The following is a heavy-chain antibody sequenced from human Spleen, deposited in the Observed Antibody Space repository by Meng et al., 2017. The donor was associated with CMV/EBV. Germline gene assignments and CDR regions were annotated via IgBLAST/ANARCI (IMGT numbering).Heavy chain of an antibody. CDR1: FSLPPGGVG. J-gene: IGHJ4*02. D-gene: IGHD3-16*01. V-gene: IGHV2-5*01. CDR2: IHWNGDK. Sequence: FSLPPGGVGVVWIRPPPGKALEWLALIHWNGDKRYSPSLQTRLTIRKDTSTNQVVLTVTNMDPVDTGTYYCAHRKVDKYDGQGPFDYWGQGTLVTVSS. CDR3: AHRKVDKYDGQGPFDY.